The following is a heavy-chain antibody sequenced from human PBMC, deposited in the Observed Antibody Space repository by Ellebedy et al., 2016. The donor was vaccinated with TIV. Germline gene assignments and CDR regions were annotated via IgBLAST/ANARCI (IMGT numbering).Heavy chain of an antibody. CDR2: VVVMAGIP. CDR1: GFPLSTSP. J-gene: IGHJ6*03. Sequence: GGSPRLSXAASGFPLSTSPMSWFVLPLGSRLSWLSAVVVMAGIPHYSDSVRGRFTISRANSKNTLYLQMTSLRAEDTAVYYCARAPTAIFPHYYYYYYYMDVWGKGTTVTVSS. D-gene: IGHD2-21*01. CDR3: ARAPTAIFPHYYYYYYYMDV. V-gene: IGHV3-23*01.